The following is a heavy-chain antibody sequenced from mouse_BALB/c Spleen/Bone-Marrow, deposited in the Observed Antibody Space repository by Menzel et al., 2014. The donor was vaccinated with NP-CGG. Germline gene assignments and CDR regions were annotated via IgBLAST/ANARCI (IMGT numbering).Heavy chain of an antibody. V-gene: IGHV14-3*02. D-gene: IGHD1-1*01. Sequence: EGQLQQSGAELVKPGASVKLCCTVSDFNIKDACMQWVKQRPEQGLEWVGRIDPANVITKYDTKFQDKATMIGETASKTAYLLLSSLTSEDTAVYYCAVYYYGRSSFSYWGRGTLVTVSA. CDR1: DFNIKDAC. CDR3: AVYYYGRSSFSY. CDR2: IDPANVIT. J-gene: IGHJ3*01.